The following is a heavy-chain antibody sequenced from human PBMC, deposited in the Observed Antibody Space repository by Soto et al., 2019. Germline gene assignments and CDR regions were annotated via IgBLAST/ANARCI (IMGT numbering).Heavy chain of an antibody. V-gene: IGHV3-30-3*01. CDR2: ISYDGSNK. CDR3: ARGSARPVYFDY. Sequence: QVQLVESGGGVVQPGRSLRLSCAASGFTFSSYAMHWVRQAPGKGLEWVAVISYDGSNKYYADSVKGRVTISRDNSKNTLYLQMNSLRAEDTAVYYCARGSARPVYFDYWGQGTLVTVSS. J-gene: IGHJ4*02. CDR1: GFTFSSYA. D-gene: IGHD6-6*01.